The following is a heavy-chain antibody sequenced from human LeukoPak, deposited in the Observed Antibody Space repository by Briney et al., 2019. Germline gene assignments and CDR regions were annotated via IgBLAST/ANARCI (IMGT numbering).Heavy chain of an antibody. CDR1: GDDIYNHY. CDR3: AEIPRI. D-gene: IGHD5-24*01. Sequence: SETLSLTCSVAGDDIYNHYWSWVRQPPGKEPEWIAYIYYTGTTSGRTDYNPSLQSRVSISIDTSKSQFSLRLDSVTAADTAFYYCAEIPRIWGQGILVTVSS. V-gene: IGHV4-59*11. J-gene: IGHJ4*02. CDR2: IYYTGTTSGRT.